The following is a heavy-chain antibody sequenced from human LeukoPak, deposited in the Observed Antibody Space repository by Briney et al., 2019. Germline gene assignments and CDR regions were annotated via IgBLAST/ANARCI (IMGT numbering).Heavy chain of an antibody. CDR3: ARGVVPAAIYRFAFHI. CDR1: GFTFSDYY. J-gene: IGHJ3*02. D-gene: IGHD2-2*01. Sequence: PGGSLRLSCAASGFTFSDYYMSWIRQAPGKGLEWVSYISSSGSTIYYADSVKGRFTISRDNAKNSLYLQMNSLRAEDTAVYYCARGVVPAAIYRFAFHIWGQGTMVTVSS. CDR2: ISSSGSTI. V-gene: IGHV3-11*04.